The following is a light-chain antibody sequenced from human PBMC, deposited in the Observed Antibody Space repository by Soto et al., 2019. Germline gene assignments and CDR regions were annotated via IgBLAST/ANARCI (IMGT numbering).Light chain of an antibody. CDR1: QGVGND. CDR3: LQDYNSPYT. V-gene: IGKV1-6*02. J-gene: IGKJ2*01. Sequence: AIQMTQSPSSLSASVGDRVTITCRASQGVGNDLGWYQHKPGKAPELLIYAATNLETGVPSRFSGSGSGTDFTLTISSLQREDFGTYYCLQDYNSPYTFGQGTKLEIK. CDR2: AAT.